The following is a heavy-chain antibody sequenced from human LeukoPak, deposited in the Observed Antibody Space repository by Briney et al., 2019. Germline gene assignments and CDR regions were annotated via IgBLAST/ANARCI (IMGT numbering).Heavy chain of an antibody. J-gene: IGHJ4*02. V-gene: IGHV3-7*01. Sequence: GGSLRLSCAASGFTFSSYWMSWVRQAPGKGLEWVANIKQDGSEKYYVDSVKGRFTISRDNAKNSLYLQMNSLRAEDTAVYYCAREKLYYDYVWGSYRESYSFDSWGQGTLVTVSS. CDR3: AREKLYYDYVWGSYRESYSFDS. CDR2: IKQDGSEK. D-gene: IGHD3-16*02. CDR1: GFTFSSYW.